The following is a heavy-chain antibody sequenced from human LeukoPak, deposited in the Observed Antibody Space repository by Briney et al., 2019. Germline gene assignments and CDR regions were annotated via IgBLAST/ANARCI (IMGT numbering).Heavy chain of an antibody. V-gene: IGHV3-11*01. D-gene: IGHD4/OR15-4a*01. CDR2: ISSSGSTI. CDR1: GLTFSDYY. CDR3: ARDAVLSA. J-gene: IGHJ4*02. Sequence: SVRLSCAGSGLTFSDYYMSWIGQARGKGLEWVLYISSSGSTIYYADSVKGRFTISRDNAKNSLYLQMNSLRAEDTAVYYCARDAVLSAWGQGTLVTVSS.